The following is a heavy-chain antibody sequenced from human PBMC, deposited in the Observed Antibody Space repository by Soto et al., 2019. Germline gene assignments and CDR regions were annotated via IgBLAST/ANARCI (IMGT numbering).Heavy chain of an antibody. V-gene: IGHV3-21*01. CDR1: GFTFSSYS. D-gene: IGHD6-19*01. J-gene: IGHJ4*02. Sequence: GGSLRLSCAASGFTFSSYSMNWVRQAPGKGLEWVSSISSSSSYIYYADSVKGRFTISRDNAKNSLYLQMNSLRAEDTAVYYCARDEGSGWEYFDYWGQGTLVTVSS. CDR3: ARDEGSGWEYFDY. CDR2: ISSSSSYI.